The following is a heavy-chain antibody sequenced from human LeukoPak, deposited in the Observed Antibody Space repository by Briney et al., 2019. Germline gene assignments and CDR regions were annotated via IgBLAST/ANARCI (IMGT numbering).Heavy chain of an antibody. D-gene: IGHD3-16*01. Sequence: PGGSLRLSCGASDFSFRTYSMIWARQTSSSGLDWNSYISSGGGVTHYAECVKGRFSISRDNAKNSLFLQMNRLKDEDTAIYYCARVGVGDWGSVWDHWGQGVRVTVSS. CDR1: DFSFRTYS. CDR3: ARVGVGDWGSVWDH. J-gene: IGHJ4*02. CDR2: ISSGGGVT. V-gene: IGHV3-48*02.